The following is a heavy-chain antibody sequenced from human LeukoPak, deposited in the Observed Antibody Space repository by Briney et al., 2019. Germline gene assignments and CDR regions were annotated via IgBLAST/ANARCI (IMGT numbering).Heavy chain of an antibody. J-gene: IGHJ4*02. CDR1: GFTFSSYG. Sequence: PGGSLRLSCAASGFTFSSYGMHWVRQAPGKGLEWVAFIRYDGSNKYCADSVKGRFTISRDNSKNTLYLQMNSLRAEDTAVYYCVKDVRFLEWLHTFDYWGQGTLVTVSS. V-gene: IGHV3-30*02. CDR2: IRYDGSNK. CDR3: VKDVRFLEWLHTFDY. D-gene: IGHD3-3*01.